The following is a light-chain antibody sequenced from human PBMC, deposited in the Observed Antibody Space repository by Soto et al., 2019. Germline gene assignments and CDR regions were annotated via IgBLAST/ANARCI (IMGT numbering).Light chain of an antibody. Sequence: QSVLTQSPSASGTPGQGVTISCSGSSSNIGSNTLDWHHQFPGTAPKLLIYSNIKRPSGVPDRFSGSKSVTSPSLAIRGLQSDDEADYFCATWDGSLSAYVFGTGTKVTVL. J-gene: IGLJ1*01. CDR2: SNI. CDR3: ATWDGSLSAYV. V-gene: IGLV1-44*01. CDR1: SSNIGSNT.